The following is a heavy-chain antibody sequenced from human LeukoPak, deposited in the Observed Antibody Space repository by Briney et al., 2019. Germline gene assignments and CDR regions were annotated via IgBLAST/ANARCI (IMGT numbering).Heavy chain of an antibody. J-gene: IGHJ4*02. V-gene: IGHV3-48*04. D-gene: IGHD3-10*01. CDR1: GFTFSSYS. CDR2: ISSSSSTI. Sequence: PGGSLRLSCAASGFTFSSYSMNWVRQAPGKGLEWVSYISSSSSTIYYADSVKGRFTISRDNAKNSLYLQMNSLRAEDTAVYYCARDGSYGSGSSFDYWGQGTLVTVSS. CDR3: ARDGSYGSGSSFDY.